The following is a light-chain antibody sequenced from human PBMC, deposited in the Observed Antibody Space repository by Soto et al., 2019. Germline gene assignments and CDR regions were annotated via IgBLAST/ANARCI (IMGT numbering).Light chain of an antibody. CDR3: QQYNNWPIT. J-gene: IGKJ5*01. V-gene: IGKV3-15*01. CDR2: YAS. Sequence: VVTQSPATLSVSTGERATLSCRASQSVNSNLAWYQQKPGQAPRLLMSYASTRATGIPARFSGSGSGTEFTLTISSLQSEDFSVYYCQQYNNWPITFGQGTRLEI. CDR1: QSVNSN.